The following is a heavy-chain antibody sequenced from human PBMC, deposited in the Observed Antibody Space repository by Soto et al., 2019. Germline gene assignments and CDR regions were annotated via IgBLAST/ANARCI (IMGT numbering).Heavy chain of an antibody. CDR1: NDW. J-gene: IGHJ2*01. CDR3: ARTRQSCSGTRCCGAVSEF. D-gene: IGHD2-2*01. CDR2: IHHSGDT. Sequence: NDWRSMIKKTPGKGLEWIGEIHHSGDTTYTPSLKSRVTMSLDKSKYHFSLRLTSVTAADTAVYYCARTRQSCSGTRCCGAVSEFWGRGT. V-gene: IGHV4-4*02.